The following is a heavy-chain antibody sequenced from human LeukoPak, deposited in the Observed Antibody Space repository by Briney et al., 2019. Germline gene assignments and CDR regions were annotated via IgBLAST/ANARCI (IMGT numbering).Heavy chain of an antibody. D-gene: IGHD2-2*01. CDR3: ARDTKRSSTPFDP. J-gene: IGHJ5*02. Sequence: GRSLRLSCAASGFTFDDYAMHWVRQAPGKGLEWVSGISWNSGSIGYADSVKGRFTISRDNAKNSLYLQMNSLRAEDTAVYYCARDTKRSSTPFDPWGQGTLVTVSS. CDR2: ISWNSGSI. CDR1: GFTFDDYA. V-gene: IGHV3-9*01.